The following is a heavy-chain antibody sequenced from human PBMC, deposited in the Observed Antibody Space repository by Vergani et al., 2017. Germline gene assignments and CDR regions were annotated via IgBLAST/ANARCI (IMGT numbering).Heavy chain of an antibody. V-gene: IGHV4-59*11. CDR1: FDSIRNLY. D-gene: IGHD6-19*01. J-gene: IGHJ5*02. Sequence: QVQLQESGPGLVKSSDTLSLTCSVSFDSIRNLYCNLIRQPPGKGLEWIGSIHYSENTNYNPSLKTRVTISVDTSKNQFSLTLTSVTAADTAVYYCASDTHSGQRADRWGQGSLVTVTS. CDR2: IHYSENT. CDR3: ASDTHSGQRADR.